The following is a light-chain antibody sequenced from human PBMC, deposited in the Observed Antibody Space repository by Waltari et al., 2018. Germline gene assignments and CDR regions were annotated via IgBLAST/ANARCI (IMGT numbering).Light chain of an antibody. J-gene: IGKJ2*01. Sequence: DIVMTQSPLSLPVTPGESAYISCRFSQSLRHLNGYPYLDWYVRKPGQSPQLLIYLGSTRASGVPDRFTGSGSGADFALIISRVEAEDVGVYYCMQALQSPYTFGQGTKLEIK. CDR2: LGS. V-gene: IGKV2-28*01. CDR3: MQALQSPYT. CDR1: QSLRHLNGYPY.